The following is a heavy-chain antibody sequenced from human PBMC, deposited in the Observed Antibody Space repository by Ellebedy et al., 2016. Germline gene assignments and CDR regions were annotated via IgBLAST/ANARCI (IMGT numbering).Heavy chain of an antibody. J-gene: IGHJ4*02. CDR1: GFTFSNYY. V-gene: IGHV3-7*01. Sequence: GESLKISXAASGFTFSNYYMSWVRQAPGKGLEWVANINQDESVIYCLDSVKGRFTVSRDNAKNSLYLQMNNLRAEDTAMYYCTSGDWALLFGEPRFDYWGQGTLVTVSS. D-gene: IGHD3-10*01. CDR2: INQDESVI. CDR3: TSGDWALLFGEPRFDY.